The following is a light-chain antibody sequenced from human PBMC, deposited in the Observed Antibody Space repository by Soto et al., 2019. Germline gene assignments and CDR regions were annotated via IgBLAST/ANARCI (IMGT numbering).Light chain of an antibody. Sequence: EIVLTQSPATLSLSPGERATLSCRASQSVSSYLAWYQQKPGQAPRLLIYDASNRATGIPARFSGSGSGTDFTLTISSLEPGDFAVYYCQQRSNWPLITFGQGTKVDIK. J-gene: IGKJ1*01. CDR2: DAS. V-gene: IGKV3-11*01. CDR3: QQRSNWPLIT. CDR1: QSVSSY.